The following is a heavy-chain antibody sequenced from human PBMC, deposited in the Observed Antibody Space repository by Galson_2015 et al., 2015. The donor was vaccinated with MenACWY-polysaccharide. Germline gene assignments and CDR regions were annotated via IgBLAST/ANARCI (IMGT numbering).Heavy chain of an antibody. Sequence: SLRLSCAASGFTFSSYAMHWVRQAPGKELEWVAVISYNGNNIYYADSEEGRFTISRDNFKSTLYLQMNSLRPEDTGVYYCARSYCDRTTCYGMDVWRQGTMVTVSS. D-gene: IGHD2-21*01. CDR3: ARSYCDRTTCYGMDV. J-gene: IGHJ6*02. CDR1: GFTFSSYA. CDR2: ISYNGNNI. V-gene: IGHV3-30-3*01.